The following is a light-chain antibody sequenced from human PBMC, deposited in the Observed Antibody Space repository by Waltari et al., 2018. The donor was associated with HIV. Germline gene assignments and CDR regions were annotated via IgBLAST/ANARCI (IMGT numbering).Light chain of an antibody. J-gene: IGKJ2*01. V-gene: IGKV3-20*01. CDR3: QHYGRSPGYT. Sequence: ELVLTQSPGTLSLSPGERATLSCRASQSISSNYLAWYQQKPGQAPRLLIYGASSRATGIPDRFSGSGSGTDFTLTISRLEPEDFSVYYCQHYGRSPGYTFGQGTKLQIK. CDR2: GAS. CDR1: QSISSNY.